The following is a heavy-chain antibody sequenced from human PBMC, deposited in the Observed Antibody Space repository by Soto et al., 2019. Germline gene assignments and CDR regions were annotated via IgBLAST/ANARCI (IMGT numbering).Heavy chain of an antibody. CDR2: ISSSSSDI. D-gene: IGHD1-20*01. CDR3: ARDDTWGNWNFGY. V-gene: IGHV3-21*01. Sequence: EVQLVESGGGLVKPGGSLRLSCAASGFTFSIYTMNWVRQAPGKGLEWVSAISSSSSDIYYADSVKGRFTISRDNAKNSLYRQMNSLRVEDTAVYYCARDDTWGNWNFGYWGQGTLVTVSS. J-gene: IGHJ4*02. CDR1: GFTFSIYT.